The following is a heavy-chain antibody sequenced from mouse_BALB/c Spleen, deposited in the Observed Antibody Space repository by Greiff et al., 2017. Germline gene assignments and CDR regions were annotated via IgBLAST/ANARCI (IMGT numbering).Heavy chain of an antibody. CDR2: SRNKANDYTT. J-gene: IGHJ3*01. D-gene: IGHD2-9*01. V-gene: IGHV7-1*02. CDR1: GFTFSDFY. CDR3: ARASYGYDIFAY. Sequence: DVKLVESGGGLVQPGGSLRLSCATSGFTFSDFYMEWVRQPPGKRLEWIAASRNKANDYTTEYSASVKGRFIVSRDTSQSILYLQMNALRAEDTAIYYCARASYGYDIFAYWGQGTLVTVSA.